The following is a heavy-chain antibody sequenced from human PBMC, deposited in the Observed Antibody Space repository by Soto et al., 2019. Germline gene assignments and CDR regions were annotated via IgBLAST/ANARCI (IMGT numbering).Heavy chain of an antibody. CDR2: MYWRDGK. J-gene: IGHJ2*01. CDR3: FQAQDGIRGCRTVSAILLKRSSDL. D-gene: IGHD1-1*01. Sequence: LTVRFKISGVAVSINGKGVGWIRQPPGKALEWRALMYWRDGKRYSPSLKSRLTITKDTSKNQVVLTMTSLDPVDTATYYFFQAQDGIRGCRTVSAILLKRSSDL. CDR1: GVAVSINGKG. V-gene: IGHV2-5*01.